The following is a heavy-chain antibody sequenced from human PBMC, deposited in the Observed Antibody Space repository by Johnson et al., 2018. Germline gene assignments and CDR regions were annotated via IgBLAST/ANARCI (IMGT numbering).Heavy chain of an antibody. CDR1: GFTFRDYV. J-gene: IGHJ4*02. CDR3: AKGSGSSRPCYFDY. Sequence: VQLVESGGGLVQPGGSLRLSCAASGFTFRDYVMSWVRQAPGRGLEWISAISGDSGGTYYADSVKGRLTISRDNSKNTLYVQMNSLRAEDTAVYYCAKGSGSSRPCYFDYCGQGTLVTVSS. CDR2: ISGDSGGT. D-gene: IGHD6-19*01. V-gene: IGHV3-23*04.